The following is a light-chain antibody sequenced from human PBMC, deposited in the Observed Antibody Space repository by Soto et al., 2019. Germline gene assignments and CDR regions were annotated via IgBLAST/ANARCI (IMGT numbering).Light chain of an antibody. CDR1: QSISSW. J-gene: IGKJ1*01. V-gene: IGKV1-5*01. Sequence: IQMTQSPSTLSASVGDRVTITCRASQSISSWLAWYQQQPGKAPKLLIYDASSLESGVPSRFSGSGSGTEFTLTISSLQPDDFATYYCQQVNSYPPTFGQGTKVDIK. CDR3: QQVNSYPPT. CDR2: DAS.